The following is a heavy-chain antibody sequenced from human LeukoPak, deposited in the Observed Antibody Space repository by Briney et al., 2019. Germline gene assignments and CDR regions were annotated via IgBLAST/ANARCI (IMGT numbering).Heavy chain of an antibody. J-gene: IGHJ5*02. Sequence: PSETLSLTCTVSDYSISSGYFWGWIRQPPGKGLEWIGSIYYSGSTYYNPSLKSRVTISVDTSKNQFSLKLSSVTAADTAVYYCASYGSGWGDWFDPWGQGTLVTVSS. CDR2: IYYSGST. CDR1: DYSISSGYF. D-gene: IGHD3-10*01. V-gene: IGHV4-38-2*02. CDR3: ASYGSGWGDWFDP.